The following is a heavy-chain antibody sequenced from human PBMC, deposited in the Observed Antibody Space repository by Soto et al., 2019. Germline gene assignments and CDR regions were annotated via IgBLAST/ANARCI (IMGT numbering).Heavy chain of an antibody. Sequence: LETLSLTCTVSGGSISSYYWSWIRQPPGKGLEWIGYIYYSGSTNYNPSLKSRVTISVDTSKNQFSLKLSSVTAADTAVYYCARELYSSSWYTWFDPWGQGTLVTVSS. CDR3: ARELYSSSWYTWFDP. CDR1: GGSISSYY. D-gene: IGHD6-13*01. CDR2: IYYSGST. J-gene: IGHJ5*02. V-gene: IGHV4-59*01.